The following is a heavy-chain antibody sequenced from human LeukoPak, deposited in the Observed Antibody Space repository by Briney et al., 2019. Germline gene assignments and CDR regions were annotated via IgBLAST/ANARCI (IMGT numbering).Heavy chain of an antibody. CDR1: GFTFSGYA. CDR2: ISYDGSNK. CDR3: ARVAYCSGGSCYRSHDAFDI. D-gene: IGHD2-15*01. J-gene: IGHJ3*02. V-gene: IGHV3-30-3*01. Sequence: GGSLRLSCAASGFTFSGYAMHWVRQAPGKGLEWVAVISYDGSNKYYADSVKGRFTISRDNSKNTLYLQMNSLRAEDTAVYYCARVAYCSGGSCYRSHDAFDIWGQGTMVTVSS.